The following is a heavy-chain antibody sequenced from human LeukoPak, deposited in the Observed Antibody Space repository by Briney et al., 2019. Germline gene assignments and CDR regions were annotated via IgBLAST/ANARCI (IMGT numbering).Heavy chain of an antibody. CDR3: ARNDSSGILDY. J-gene: IGHJ4*02. V-gene: IGHV4-59*07. Sequence: SDTLSLTCTVSGGSISSYYWSWIRQPPGKGLEWIGYIYYSGSTYYNPSLKSRVTISVDTSKNQFSLKLSSVTAADTAVYYCARNDSSGILDYWGQGTLVTVSS. CDR1: GGSISSYY. D-gene: IGHD3-22*01. CDR2: IYYSGST.